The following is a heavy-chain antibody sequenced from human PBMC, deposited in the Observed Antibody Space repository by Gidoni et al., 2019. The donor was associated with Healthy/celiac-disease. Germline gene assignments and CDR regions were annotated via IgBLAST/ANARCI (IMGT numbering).Heavy chain of an antibody. CDR1: GFTFSYYY. D-gene: IGHD4-17*01. J-gene: IGHJ6*02. Sequence: QVQLVESGGGLVKPGGSLRLSCAASGFTFSYYYQRWLRPAPGKGLGWVSYIRSSGSTIYYASPVKGRFTISRDNAKNSLYLQMNSLRAEDTAVYYCARHYYGDYEYYYYYGMDVWGQGTTVTVSS. CDR3: ARHYYGDYEYYYYYGMDV. CDR2: IRSSGSTI. V-gene: IGHV3-11*01.